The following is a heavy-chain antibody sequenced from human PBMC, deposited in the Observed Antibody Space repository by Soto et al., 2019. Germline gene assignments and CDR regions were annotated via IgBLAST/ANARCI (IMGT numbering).Heavy chain of an antibody. CDR3: ARVVPYYYDSSGYGYFDY. CDR1: GGTFSSYA. V-gene: IGHV1-69*13. CDR2: IIPIFGTA. J-gene: IGHJ4*02. Sequence: SVKVSCKASGGTFSSYAISWVRQAPGQGLEWMGGIIPIFGTANYAQKFQGRVTITADESTSTAYMELSSLRSEDTAVYYCARVVPYYYDSSGYGYFDYWGQGTLVTVYS. D-gene: IGHD3-22*01.